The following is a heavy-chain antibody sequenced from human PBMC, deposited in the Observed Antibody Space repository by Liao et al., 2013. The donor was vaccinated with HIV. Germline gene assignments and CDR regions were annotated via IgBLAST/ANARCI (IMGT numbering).Heavy chain of an antibody. D-gene: IGHD6-13*01. CDR3: ARGRIAASGRWWFDP. V-gene: IGHV4-4*07. CDR1: GGSISSYY. J-gene: IGHJ5*02. Sequence: QVQLQQSGPGLVKPSETLSLTCTVSGGSISSYYWSWIRQPAGKGLEWIGRIYISGSTNYDPSLKSRVTMSVDTSKNQFSLKLSSVTAADTAVYYCARGRIAASGRWWFDPWGQGTQVTVSS. CDR2: IYISGST.